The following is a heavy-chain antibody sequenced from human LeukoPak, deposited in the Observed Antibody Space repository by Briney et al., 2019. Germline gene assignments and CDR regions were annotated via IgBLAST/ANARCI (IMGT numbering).Heavy chain of an antibody. CDR2: ISAYNGNT. D-gene: IGHD3-3*01. Sequence: ASVKVSCKASGYTFTSYGISWVRQAPGQGLEWMGWISAYNGNTNYAQKLQGRVTMTTDTSTSTAYMELRSLRSEDTAVYYCARGLTSYYDFWRGPRGWFDPWGQGTLVTVSS. CDR1: GYTFTSYG. CDR3: ARGLTSYYDFWRGPRGWFDP. J-gene: IGHJ5*02. V-gene: IGHV1-18*01.